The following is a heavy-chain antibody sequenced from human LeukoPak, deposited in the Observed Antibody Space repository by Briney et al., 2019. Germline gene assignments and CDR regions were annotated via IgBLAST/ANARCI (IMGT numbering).Heavy chain of an antibody. V-gene: IGHV3-7*01. CDR2: INQDGSEK. CDR3: ARRYFDS. CDR1: GFTFSSYS. J-gene: IGHJ4*02. Sequence: SGGSLRLSCAASGFTFSSYSMNWVRHAPGKGLEWVANINQDGSEKYYVYSVKGRFTISRDNAKSSLYLQMNSLRAEDTAVYYCARRYFDSWGQGTLVTVSS.